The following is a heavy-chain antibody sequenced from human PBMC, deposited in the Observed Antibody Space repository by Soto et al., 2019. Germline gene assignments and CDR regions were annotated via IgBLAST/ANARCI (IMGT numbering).Heavy chain of an antibody. V-gene: IGHV1-18*01. J-gene: IGHJ4*02. Sequence: ASVKVSCKASGYSFTSYGISWVRQAPGQGFEWMGWISSYSGNTTYARKLQGRVTMTTDTSTSTAYMDLRSLRSDDTAVYYCARDSGYCSSSSCYLVPEFDYWGQGALVTVSS. CDR1: GYSFTSYG. D-gene: IGHD2-2*01. CDR2: ISSYSGNT. CDR3: ARDSGYCSSSSCYLVPEFDY.